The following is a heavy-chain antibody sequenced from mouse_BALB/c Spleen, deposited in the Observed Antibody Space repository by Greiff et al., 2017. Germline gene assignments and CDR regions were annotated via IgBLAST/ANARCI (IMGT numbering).Heavy chain of an antibody. D-gene: IGHD1-1*01. CDR2: INPYNDGT. V-gene: IGHV1-14*01. J-gene: IGHJ4*01. CDR3: ARGDQLLRYAMDY. CDR1: GYTFTSYV. Sequence: VQLKQSGPELVKPGASVKMSCKASGYTFTSYVMHWVKQKPGQGLEWIGYINPYNDGTKFNEKFKGKATLTSDKSSSTAYMELSSLTSEDSAVYYCARGDQLLRYAMDYWGQGTSVTVSS.